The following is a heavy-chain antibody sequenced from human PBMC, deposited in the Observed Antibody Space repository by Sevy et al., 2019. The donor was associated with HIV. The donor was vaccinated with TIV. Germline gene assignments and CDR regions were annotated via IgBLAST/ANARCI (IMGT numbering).Heavy chain of an antibody. J-gene: IGHJ5*02. D-gene: IGHD3-10*01. V-gene: IGHV3-30-3*01. Sequence: GGSLRLSCAASGFTFSSYAMHWVRQAPGKGLEWVAVISYDGSNKYYADSVKGRFTISRDNSKNTLYLQMNSLRAEDTAVYYCARDGDGSGSYYRSNWFDPWGQGTLVTVSS. CDR1: GFTFSSYA. CDR3: ARDGDGSGSYYRSNWFDP. CDR2: ISYDGSNK.